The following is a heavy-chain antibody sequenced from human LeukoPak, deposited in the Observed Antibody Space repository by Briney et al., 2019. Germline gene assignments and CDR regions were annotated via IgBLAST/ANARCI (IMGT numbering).Heavy chain of an antibody. J-gene: IGHJ3*02. D-gene: IGHD6-6*01. V-gene: IGHV3-30*02. CDR2: IRYDGSNK. Sequence: GGSLRLSCAASGFTFSSYGMHWVRQAPGKGLEWVAFIRYDGSNKYYADSVKGRFTISRDNSKNTLYLQMNSLRAEDTAVYYCARGSSSSLGAFDIWGQGTMVTVSS. CDR3: ARGSSSSLGAFDI. CDR1: GFTFSSYG.